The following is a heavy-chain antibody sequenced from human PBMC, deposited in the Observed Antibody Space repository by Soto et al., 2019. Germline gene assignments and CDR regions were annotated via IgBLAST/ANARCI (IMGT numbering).Heavy chain of an antibody. Sequence: QLQLQESGPGLVKPSETLSLTCTVSGGSISSSSYYWGWIRQPPGKGLRWIGRIYYSGSTYYNPSLKSRVTISQDTSKNQFSLKLSSVTAADTGGYYCARHTPAISISDHWGQGTLVTVSS. CDR3: ARHTPAISISDH. CDR1: GGSISSSSYY. V-gene: IGHV4-39*01. J-gene: IGHJ4*02. D-gene: IGHD2-15*01. CDR2: IYYSGST.